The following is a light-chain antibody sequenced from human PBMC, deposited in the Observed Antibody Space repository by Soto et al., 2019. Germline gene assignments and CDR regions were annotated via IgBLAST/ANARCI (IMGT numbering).Light chain of an antibody. J-gene: IGKJ4*01. CDR2: AAY. CDR3: QQSYSTLT. V-gene: IGKV1-39*01. Sequence: DIQMTQSPSSLSASVGDRVTITCRASQSISSYLNWYQQKPGKAPKLLIYAAYSLQSGVPSRFSGSGSGTDFTLTISSLQPEDFATYYCQQSYSTLTFGGGTKVEIE. CDR1: QSISSY.